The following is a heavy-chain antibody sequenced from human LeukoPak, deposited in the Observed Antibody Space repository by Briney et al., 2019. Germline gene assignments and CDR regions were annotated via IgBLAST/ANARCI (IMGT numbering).Heavy chain of an antibody. Sequence: SSETLSPTCTVSGGSISSTSYYWNWIRQPAGKGLEWIGRIHSSGSTNYNPSLKSRVTISVDTSKNQFSLKLTSVTAADTAVYYCARDGPYSGSYERAFDIWGQGTMVTVSS. D-gene: IGHD1-26*01. V-gene: IGHV4-61*02. J-gene: IGHJ3*02. CDR2: IHSSGST. CDR3: ARDGPYSGSYERAFDI. CDR1: GGSISSTSYY.